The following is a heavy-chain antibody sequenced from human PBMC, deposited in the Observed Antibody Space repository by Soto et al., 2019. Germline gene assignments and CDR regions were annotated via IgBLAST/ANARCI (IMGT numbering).Heavy chain of an antibody. CDR2: ISTDNGNT. V-gene: IGHV1-18*01. CDR3: ARDVPDTSLFFYYYGMDV. Sequence: QVHLVQSGAEVRKPGASVKVSCKASGYSFTIYGISWVRQAPGQGLEWMGWISTDNGNTNYAHNLPGRVSMTIDPSTSTAYMELWSLGSDDTAVYYCARDVPDTSLFFYYYGMDVWGQGTTVTVSS. J-gene: IGHJ6*02. CDR1: GYSFTIYG. D-gene: IGHD2-21*01.